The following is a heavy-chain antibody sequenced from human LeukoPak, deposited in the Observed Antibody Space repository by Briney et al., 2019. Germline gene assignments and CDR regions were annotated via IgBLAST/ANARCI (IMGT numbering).Heavy chain of an antibody. CDR1: GFTFSSYW. J-gene: IGHJ4*02. V-gene: IGHV3-7*03. CDR3: AKRVVVTATKYFDY. CDR2: INHNGNVN. D-gene: IGHD2-21*02. Sequence: GGSLRLSCAASGFTFSSYWMNWARQAPGKGLEWVASINHNGNVNYYVDSVKGRFTISRDNAKNSLYLQMSNLRAEDTAVYYCAKRVVVTATKYFDYWGQGALVTVSS.